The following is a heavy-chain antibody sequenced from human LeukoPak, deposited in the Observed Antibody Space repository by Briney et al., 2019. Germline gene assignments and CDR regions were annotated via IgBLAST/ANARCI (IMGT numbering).Heavy chain of an antibody. J-gene: IGHJ4*02. V-gene: IGHV3-21*04. CDR1: GFTFSNYS. Sequence: PGGSLRLSCAASGFTFSNYSMNWVRQAPGKGLEWVSAISSGSTYIYYADSVKGRLTISRDNSKNTLYLQMNSLRAEDTAVYYCAKVPLGVWGSYRLGDYWGQGTLVTVSS. CDR3: AKVPLGVWGSYRLGDY. CDR2: ISSGSTYI. D-gene: IGHD3-16*02.